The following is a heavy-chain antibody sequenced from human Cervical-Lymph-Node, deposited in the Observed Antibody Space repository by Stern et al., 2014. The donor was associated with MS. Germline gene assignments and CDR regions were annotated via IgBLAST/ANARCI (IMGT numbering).Heavy chain of an antibody. Sequence: VKLVESGGGVVQPWRSLRLSCAASGFTFSSYGMHWVRQAPGQGLEWVAVIWYDGSNKYYADSVKGRFTISRDNSKNTLYLQMNSLRAEDTAVYYCARDRHDLGYCSGGSCYLPDYWGQGTLVTVSS. CDR2: IWYDGSNK. CDR3: ARDRHDLGYCSGGSCYLPDY. CDR1: GFTFSSYG. J-gene: IGHJ4*02. D-gene: IGHD2-15*01. V-gene: IGHV3-33*01.